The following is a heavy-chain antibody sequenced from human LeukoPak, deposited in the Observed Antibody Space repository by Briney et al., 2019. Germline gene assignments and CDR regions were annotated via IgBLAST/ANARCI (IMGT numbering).Heavy chain of an antibody. V-gene: IGHV2-70*17. CDR2: SDWDDYK. D-gene: IGHD1-14*01. CDR1: GFSLSTSGMC. CDR3: ARGRWYVDY. Sequence: SGPALVKPTQTLALTCTFSGFSLSTSGMCVSWIRQPPGKALEWLARSDWDDYKFYSTSPKTRLTISKGTSQHKVVLTMTNMDPVDTATYYCARGRWYVDYWGQGTLVTVSS. J-gene: IGHJ4*02.